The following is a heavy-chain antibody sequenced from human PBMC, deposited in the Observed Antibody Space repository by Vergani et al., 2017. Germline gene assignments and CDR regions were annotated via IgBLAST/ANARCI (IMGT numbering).Heavy chain of an antibody. CDR2: INHSGST. Sequence: QVHLQQWGAGLLKPSEPLSLTCAVSGGSFSTYYWSWIRQPPGKGLEWIGEINHSGSTNYNPSLKSRVTISVDTSKNQVSLKLSSVTAADTAVHYCARGAGYDSSGYHYDFDYWGQGTLVTVSS. D-gene: IGHD3-22*01. V-gene: IGHV4-34*01. J-gene: IGHJ4*02. CDR3: ARGAGYDSSGYHYDFDY. CDR1: GGSFSTYY.